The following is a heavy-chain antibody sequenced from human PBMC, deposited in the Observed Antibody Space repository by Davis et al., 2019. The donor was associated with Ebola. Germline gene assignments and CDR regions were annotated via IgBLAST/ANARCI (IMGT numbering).Heavy chain of an antibody. D-gene: IGHD1-26*01. CDR1: GYTFTSYG. CDR2: ISAYNGNT. CDR3: ARGTRVGDY. Sequence: AASVKVSCKASGYTFTSYGISWVRQAPGQGLEWMGWISAYNGNTNYAQKLQGRVTMTRDTSVSTAYMELSSLRSEDTAVYYCARGTRVGDYWGQGTLVTVSS. J-gene: IGHJ4*02. V-gene: IGHV1-18*01.